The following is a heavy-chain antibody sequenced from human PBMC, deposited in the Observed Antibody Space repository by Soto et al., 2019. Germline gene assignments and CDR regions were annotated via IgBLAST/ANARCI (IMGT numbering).Heavy chain of an antibody. CDR3: AADRGSQGYSYGSLSYYYYGMDV. Sequence: QMQLVQSGPEVKKPGTSVKVSCKASGFTFTSSAVQWVRQARGQRLEWIGWIVVGSGNTNYAQKFQERVTITRDMSTSTAYMELSSLRSEDTAVYYCAADRGSQGYSYGSLSYYYYGMDVWGQGTTVTVSS. D-gene: IGHD5-18*01. CDR1: GFTFTSSA. CDR2: IVVGSGNT. V-gene: IGHV1-58*01. J-gene: IGHJ6*02.